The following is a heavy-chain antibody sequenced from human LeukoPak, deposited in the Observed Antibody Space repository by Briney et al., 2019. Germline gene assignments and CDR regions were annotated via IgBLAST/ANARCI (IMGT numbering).Heavy chain of an antibody. D-gene: IGHD3-9*01. CDR2: ISGSGGST. J-gene: IGHJ4*02. CDR1: GFAFSSYA. Sequence: PGESLRLSCAASGFAFSSYAMSWGRQPPGKGLEWVSAISGSGGSTYYADSVKGRFTISRDNSKNTLYLQMNSLRAEDTAVYFCAKDRRNYDILTGYYADWGQGTLVTVSS. CDR3: AKDRRNYDILTGYYAD. V-gene: IGHV3-23*01.